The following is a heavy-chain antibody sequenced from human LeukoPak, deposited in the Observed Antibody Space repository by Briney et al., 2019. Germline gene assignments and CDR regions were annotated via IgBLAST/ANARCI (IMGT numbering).Heavy chain of an antibody. Sequence: GGSLRLSCAASGFTFSSYGMHWVRQAPGKGLEWMAFIRSDGSNKYSADSVKGRFTISRDNAKNSLYLQMNSLRAEDTAVYYCARDLIVGTTIRYYFDYWGQGTLVTVSS. D-gene: IGHD1-26*01. CDR1: GFTFSSYG. CDR2: IRSDGSNK. V-gene: IGHV3-30*02. J-gene: IGHJ4*02. CDR3: ARDLIVGTTIRYYFDY.